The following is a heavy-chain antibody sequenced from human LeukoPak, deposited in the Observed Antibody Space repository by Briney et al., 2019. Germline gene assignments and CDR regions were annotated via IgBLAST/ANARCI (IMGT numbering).Heavy chain of an antibody. CDR1: GYSITRAYN. D-gene: IGHD1-26*01. CDR2: ISHAGDT. CDR3: GRGEVGEFDH. V-gene: IGHV4-38-2*02. Sequence: SETLPLTCTVSGYSITRAYNWGWVRQSPGKGLEWIASISHAGDTYYNPSFKTRVTISADTSKNHFSLSLRSVTAPDTAVYFCGRGEVGEFDHWGQGTLVTVSS. J-gene: IGHJ4*02.